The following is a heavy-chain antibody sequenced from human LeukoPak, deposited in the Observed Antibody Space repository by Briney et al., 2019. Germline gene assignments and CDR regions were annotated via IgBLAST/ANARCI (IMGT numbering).Heavy chain of an antibody. CDR3: ASYISGWGYYFDY. Sequence: GASVKVSCKASGYTFTGYYMHWVRQAPGQGLEWMGWINPNSGGTNYAQKSQGRVTMTRGTSISTAYMELSRLRSDDTAVYYCASYISGWGYYFDYWGQGTQVTVSS. D-gene: IGHD6-19*01. V-gene: IGHV1-2*02. J-gene: IGHJ4*02. CDR2: INPNSGGT. CDR1: GYTFTGYY.